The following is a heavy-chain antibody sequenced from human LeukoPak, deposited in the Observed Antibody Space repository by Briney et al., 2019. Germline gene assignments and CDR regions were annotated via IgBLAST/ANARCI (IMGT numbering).Heavy chain of an antibody. CDR3: ARDQAAMVPPPGHYYMDV. J-gene: IGHJ6*03. V-gene: IGHV3-11*04. CDR2: ISSSGSTI. D-gene: IGHD5-18*01. Sequence: NPGGSLRLSCAASGFTFSDYYMSWIRQAPGKGLEWVSYISSSGSTIYYADSVKGRFTISRDNAKNSLYLQMNSLRAEDTAVYYCARDQAAMVPPPGHYYMDVWGKGTTVTVSS. CDR1: GFTFSDYY.